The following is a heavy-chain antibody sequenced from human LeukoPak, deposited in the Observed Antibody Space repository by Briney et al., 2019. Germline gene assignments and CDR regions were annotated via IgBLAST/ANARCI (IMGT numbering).Heavy chain of an antibody. J-gene: IGHJ6*03. V-gene: IGHV4-39*07. Sequence: PSETLSLTCTVSGGSISSSSYYWGWIRQPPGKGLEWIGSIYYSGSTYYNPSLKSRVPISVDTSKNQFSLKLSSVTAADTAVYYCARIAPHSSSWSPYYYYYYYMDVWGKGTTVTVSS. CDR2: IYYSGST. CDR3: ARIAPHSSSWSPYYYYYYYMDV. CDR1: GGSISSSSYY. D-gene: IGHD6-13*01.